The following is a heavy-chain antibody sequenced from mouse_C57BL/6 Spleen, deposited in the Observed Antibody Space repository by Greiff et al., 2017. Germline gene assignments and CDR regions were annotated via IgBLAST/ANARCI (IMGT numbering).Heavy chain of an antibody. J-gene: IGHJ4*01. Sequence: EAGGGLVQPKGSLKLSCAASGFSFNTYAMNWVRQAPGKGLEWVARIRSKSNNYATYYADSVKDRFTISRDDSESMLYLQMNNLKTEDTAMYYCVRTGDYAMDYWGQGTSVTVSS. V-gene: IGHV10-1*01. CDR1: GFSFNTYA. D-gene: IGHD4-1*01. CDR3: VRTGDYAMDY. CDR2: IRSKSNNYAT.